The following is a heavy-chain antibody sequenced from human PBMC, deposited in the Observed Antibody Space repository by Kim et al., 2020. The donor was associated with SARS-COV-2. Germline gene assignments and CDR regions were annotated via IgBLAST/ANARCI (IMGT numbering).Heavy chain of an antibody. CDR3: TSDTRFIVGTTHPFFDY. Sequence: GGSLRLSCAASGFTFSSYSMNWVRQAPGKGLEWVSYISSSSTAIYYADSVKGRFTISRDNAKNSLYLQMNSLRDEDTAVYFCTSDTRFIVGTTHPFFDYWGQGTLVTVSS. CDR1: GFTFSSYS. J-gene: IGHJ4*02. D-gene: IGHD1-26*01. V-gene: IGHV3-48*02. CDR2: ISSSSTAI.